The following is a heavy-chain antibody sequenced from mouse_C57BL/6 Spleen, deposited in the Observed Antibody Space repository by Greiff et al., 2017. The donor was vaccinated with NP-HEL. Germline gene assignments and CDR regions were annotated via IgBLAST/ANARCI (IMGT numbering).Heavy chain of an antibody. CDR1: GYTFTSYW. V-gene: IGHV1-64*01. J-gene: IGHJ3*01. Sequence: QVQLQQSGAELVKPGASVKLSCKASGYTFTSYWMHWVKQRPGQGLEWIGMIHPNSGSTNYNEKFKSKATLTVDKSSSTAYMRLSSLTSEDSAVYYCAKIYYYGSSPWGQGTLVTVSA. CDR2: IHPNSGST. D-gene: IGHD1-1*01. CDR3: AKIYYYGSSP.